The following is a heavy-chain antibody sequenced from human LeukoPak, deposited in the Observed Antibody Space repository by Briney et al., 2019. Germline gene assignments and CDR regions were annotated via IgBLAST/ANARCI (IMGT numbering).Heavy chain of an antibody. CDR1: GFTFSSYG. CDR2: ISYDGSNK. CDR3: AKGSSTYGMDV. V-gene: IGHV3-30*18. J-gene: IGHJ6*02. Sequence: GGSLRLSCAASGFTFSSYGMHWVRQAPGKGLEWVAVISYDGSNKYYADSVKGRFTISRDNSKNTLYLQMNSLRAEDTAVYYCAKGSSTYGMDVWGQGTTVTVSS. D-gene: IGHD2-2*01.